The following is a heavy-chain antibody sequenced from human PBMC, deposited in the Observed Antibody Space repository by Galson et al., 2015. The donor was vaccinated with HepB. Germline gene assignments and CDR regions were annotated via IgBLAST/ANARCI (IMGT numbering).Heavy chain of an antibody. J-gene: IGHJ6*02. V-gene: IGHV1-18*04. Sequence: SLKLSCKASGYTFTSYGMSWVRQAPGQGLEWMGWISTYSGNTNYAQKLQGRVTMTTDTSTSTAYMELRSLRSDDTAVYYCARHPFGSSWYYYGMDVWGQGTTVTVSS. CDR2: ISTYSGNT. CDR3: ARHPFGSSWYYYGMDV. D-gene: IGHD6-13*01. CDR1: GYTFTSYG.